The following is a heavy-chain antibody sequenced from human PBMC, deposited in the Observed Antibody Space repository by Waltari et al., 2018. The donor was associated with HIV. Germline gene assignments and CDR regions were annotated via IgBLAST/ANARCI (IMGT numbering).Heavy chain of an antibody. V-gene: IGHV3-23*01. Sequence: EVQLLESGGGLVQPGGSLRLSCAASGFTFSSYAMSWVRQAPGKGLEWVSAIGGRGGSTYDADSVKGRFTISRDNSKNTLYLQMNSLRAEDTAVYYCAKRGGYCSSTSCYTWFDPWGQGTLVTVSS. D-gene: IGHD2-2*02. CDR2: IGGRGGST. CDR1: GFTFSSYA. J-gene: IGHJ5*02. CDR3: AKRGGYCSSTSCYTWFDP.